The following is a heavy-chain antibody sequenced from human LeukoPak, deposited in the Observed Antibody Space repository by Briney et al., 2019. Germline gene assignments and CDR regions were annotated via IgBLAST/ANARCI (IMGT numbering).Heavy chain of an antibody. D-gene: IGHD3-22*01. CDR2: IYYSGST. J-gene: IGHJ4*02. CDR3: ARQNSQWLLLRAPTFFDY. V-gene: IGHV4-39*01. Sequence: SETLSLTCTVSSGSISSSSYYWGWIRQPPGKGLEWIGSIYYSGSTYYNPSLKSRVTISVDTSKNQFSLKLSSVTAADTAVYYCARQNSQWLLLRAPTFFDYWGQGTLVTVSS. CDR1: SGSISSSSYY.